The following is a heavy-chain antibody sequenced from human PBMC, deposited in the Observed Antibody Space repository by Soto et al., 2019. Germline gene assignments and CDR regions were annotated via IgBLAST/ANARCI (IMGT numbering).Heavy chain of an antibody. CDR3: ARDYIAAAGKIGTYYYYGMDV. D-gene: IGHD6-13*01. J-gene: IGHJ6*02. V-gene: IGHV3-33*01. CDR1: GFTFSSYG. CDR2: IWYDGSNK. Sequence: QVQLVESGGGVVQPGRSLRLSCAASGFTFSSYGMHWVRQAPGKGLEWVAVIWYDGSNKYYADSVKGRFTISRDNSKNTLYLQMNSLRAEDTAVYYCARDYIAAAGKIGTYYYYGMDVWGQGTTDTVSS.